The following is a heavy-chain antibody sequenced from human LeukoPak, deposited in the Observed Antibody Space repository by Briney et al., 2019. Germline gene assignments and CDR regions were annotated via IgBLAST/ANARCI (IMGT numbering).Heavy chain of an antibody. Sequence: ASVKVSCKASGYTFTSYGISWVRQAPGQGLEWMGWISAYNGNTNCAQKLQGRVTMTTDTSTSTAYMELRSLRSDDTAVYYCARGRYCSSTSCYKVYYYYMDVWGKGTTVTVSS. CDR3: ARGRYCSSTSCYKVYYYYMDV. V-gene: IGHV1-18*01. J-gene: IGHJ6*03. CDR2: ISAYNGNT. D-gene: IGHD2-2*02. CDR1: GYTFTSYG.